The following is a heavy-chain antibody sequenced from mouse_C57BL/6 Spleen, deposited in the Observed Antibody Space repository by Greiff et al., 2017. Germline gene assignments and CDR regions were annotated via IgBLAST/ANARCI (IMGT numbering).Heavy chain of an antibody. Sequence: QVQLQQPGAELVMPGASVKLSCKASGYTFTSYWMHWVKQRPGQGLEWIGEIDPSDSYTNYNQKFKGKSTLTVDKSSSTAYMQLSSLTSEDSAVYYCARWNYGSSYWYFDVWGTETTLTVSS. CDR3: ARWNYGSSYWYFDV. D-gene: IGHD1-1*01. J-gene: IGHJ1*03. CDR2: IDPSDSYT. CDR1: GYTFTSYW. V-gene: IGHV1-69*01.